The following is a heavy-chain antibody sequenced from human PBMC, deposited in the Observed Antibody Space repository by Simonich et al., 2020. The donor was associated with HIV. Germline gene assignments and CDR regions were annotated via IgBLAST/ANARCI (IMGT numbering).Heavy chain of an antibody. CDR3: ARDQWETTGDFDI. D-gene: IGHD1-26*01. J-gene: IGHJ3*02. V-gene: IGHV4-59*10. CDR1: GGSCSGYY. CDR2: IYPTGSN. Sequence: QVQLQQWGAGLLKPSETLSLTCAVYGGSCSGYYWSWIRQPPGKGLEWIGRIYPTGSNNYHHSLKIRVTISVDKSKNQFSLKLTSVTAADTAVYYCARDQWETTGDFDIWGQGTLVTVSS.